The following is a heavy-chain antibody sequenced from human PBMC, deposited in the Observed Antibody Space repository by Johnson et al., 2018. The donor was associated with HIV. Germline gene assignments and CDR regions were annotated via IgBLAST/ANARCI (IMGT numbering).Heavy chain of an antibody. J-gene: IGHJ3*02. CDR2: IRYDGSNK. CDR1: GFTFSSYA. CDR3: ARDRSSGWYGRVDAFDI. D-gene: IGHD6-19*01. Sequence: QVQLVESGGGVVQPGRSLRLSCAASGFTFSSYAMHWVRQAPGKGLEWVAFIRYDGSNKYYADSVKGRFTISRDNSKNTLYLQMNSLRAEDTAVYYCARDRSSGWYGRVDAFDIWGQGTMVTVSS. V-gene: IGHV3-30*02.